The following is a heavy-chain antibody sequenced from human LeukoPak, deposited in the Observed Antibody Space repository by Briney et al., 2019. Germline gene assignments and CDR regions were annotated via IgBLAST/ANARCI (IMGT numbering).Heavy chain of an antibody. Sequence: GASVTVSCKAPGYSGTGSSVHWIRHAPGQGLEWMGWINPNNGGTEYAQKFRGRVTMTRDTSTGTAYMNLNSLRSDDTAVYDCAREGSEMTIAPTVIDYWGQGTLVTVSS. D-gene: IGHD5-24*01. CDR3: AREGSEMTIAPTVIDY. J-gene: IGHJ4*02. CDR2: INPNNGGT. CDR1: GYSGTGSS. V-gene: IGHV1-2*02.